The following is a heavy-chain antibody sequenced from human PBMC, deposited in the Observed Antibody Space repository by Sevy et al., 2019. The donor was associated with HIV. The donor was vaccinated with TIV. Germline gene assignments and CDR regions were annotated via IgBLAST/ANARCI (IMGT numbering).Heavy chain of an antibody. CDR2: ISGSGGST. V-gene: IGHV3-23*01. CDR1: GFTFSSYA. CDR3: AKGEPSLAVAGYYFDY. D-gene: IGHD6-19*01. J-gene: IGHJ4*02. Sequence: GGSLRLSCAASGFTFSSYAMSWVRQAPGKGLEWVSAISGSGGSTYYADSVKGRFTISRDNSKNTLYLQMNSLRAEDTAVYYCAKGEPSLAVAGYYFDYWGQGTLVTVPS.